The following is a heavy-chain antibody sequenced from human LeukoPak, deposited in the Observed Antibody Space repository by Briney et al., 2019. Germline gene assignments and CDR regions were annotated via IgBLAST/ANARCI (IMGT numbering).Heavy chain of an antibody. D-gene: IGHD3-22*01. V-gene: IGHV3-30*18. CDR1: GFTFSSYG. Sequence: GGSLRLSCAASGFTFSSYGMHWVRQAPGKGLEWVAVISYDGSNKYYADSVKGRFTISRDNSKNTLYLQMNSLRAEDTAVYYCAKVTYYYDSSGYYDYWGQGTLVTVSS. CDR3: AKVTYYYDSSGYYDY. CDR2: ISYDGSNK. J-gene: IGHJ4*02.